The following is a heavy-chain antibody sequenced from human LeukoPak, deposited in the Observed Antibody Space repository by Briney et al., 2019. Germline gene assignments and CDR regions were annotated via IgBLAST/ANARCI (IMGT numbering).Heavy chain of an antibody. Sequence: GGSLRLSCAASGFTFSSYSMNWVRQAPGKGLEWVSSISSSSSYIYYADSVKGRFTISRDNAKNSLYLQMNSLRAEDTAVYYCARDLAVSYYYGSGSFDYWGQGTLVTVSS. CDR3: ARDLAVSYYYGSGSFDY. D-gene: IGHD3-10*01. V-gene: IGHV3-21*01. CDR1: GFTFSSYS. CDR2: ISSSSSYI. J-gene: IGHJ4*02.